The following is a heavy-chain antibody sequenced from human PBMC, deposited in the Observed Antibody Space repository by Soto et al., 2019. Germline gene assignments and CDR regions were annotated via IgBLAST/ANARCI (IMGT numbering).Heavy chain of an antibody. CDR2: ISGSGGST. J-gene: IGHJ6*02. Sequence: PGGSLRLSCAASGFTFSSYAMSWVRQAPGKGLEWVSAISGSGGSTYYADSVKGRFTISRDNSKNTLYLQMNSLRAEDTAVYYCAGQGTYYDFWSGYYNHYGMDVWGQGTTVTVS. V-gene: IGHV3-23*01. D-gene: IGHD3-3*01. CDR3: AGQGTYYDFWSGYYNHYGMDV. CDR1: GFTFSSYA.